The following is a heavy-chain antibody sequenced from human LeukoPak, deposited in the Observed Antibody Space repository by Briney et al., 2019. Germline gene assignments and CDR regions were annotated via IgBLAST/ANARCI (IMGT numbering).Heavy chain of an antibody. V-gene: IGHV4-59*08. CDR3: ARLMYSSRGYFDY. J-gene: IGHJ4*02. CDR1: GGSISSYY. D-gene: IGHD6-13*01. Sequence: SETLSLTCTVSGGSISSYYWSWIRQPPGKGLEWIGYIYYSGSTNYNPSLKSRVTISVDTSKNQFSLKLSSVTAADTAVYYCARLMYSSRGYFDYWGQGTLVTVSS. CDR2: IYYSGST.